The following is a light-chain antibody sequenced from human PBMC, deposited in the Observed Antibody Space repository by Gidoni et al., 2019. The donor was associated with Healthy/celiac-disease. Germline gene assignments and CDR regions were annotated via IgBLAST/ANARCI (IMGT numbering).Light chain of an antibody. J-gene: IGKJ5*01. V-gene: IGKV3-11*01. Sequence: EIVLTQYQATLSLSPGERATLSCRASQSVSSYLAWYQQKPGQAPRLLIYDASNRATGIPARFSGSGSGTDFTLTISSLEPEDFAVYYCQQRSNWPRGITFGQGTRLEIK. CDR2: DAS. CDR1: QSVSSY. CDR3: QQRSNWPRGIT.